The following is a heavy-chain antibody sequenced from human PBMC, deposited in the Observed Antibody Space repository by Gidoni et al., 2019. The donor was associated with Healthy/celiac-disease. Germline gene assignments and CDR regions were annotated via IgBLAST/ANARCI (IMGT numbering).Heavy chain of an antibody. D-gene: IGHD6-19*01. CDR2: ISGSGGST. CDR1: GFTFSSYA. Sequence: EVQLLESGGGLVQPGGSLRLSCAASGFTFSSYAMSWVRQAPGKGLEWVSAISGSGGSTYYADSVNGRFTISRDNSKNTLYLQMNSLRAEDTAVYYCAKDLDFVAVAGTSYFQHWCQGTLVTVSS. CDR3: AKDLDFVAVAGTSYFQH. J-gene: IGHJ1*01. V-gene: IGHV3-23*01.